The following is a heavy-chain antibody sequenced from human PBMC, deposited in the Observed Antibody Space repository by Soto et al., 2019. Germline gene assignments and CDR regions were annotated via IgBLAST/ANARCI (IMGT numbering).Heavy chain of an antibody. J-gene: IGHJ6*02. CDR2: INHSGST. CDR1: GGSFSGYY. D-gene: IGHD1-26*01. V-gene: IGHV4-34*01. CDR3: ARDGLGGYYYYGMDV. Sequence: SETLSLTCAVYGGSFSGYYWSWIRQPPGKGLEWIGEINHSGSTNYNPSLKSRVTISVDTSKNQFSLKLSSVTAADTAVYYCARDGLGGYYYYGMDVWGQGTTVTVSS.